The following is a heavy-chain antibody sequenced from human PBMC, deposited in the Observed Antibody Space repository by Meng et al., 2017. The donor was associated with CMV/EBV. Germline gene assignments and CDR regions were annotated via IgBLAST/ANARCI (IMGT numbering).Heavy chain of an antibody. CDR3: TTEPDSSSWPPYYYYGMDV. Sequence: GESLRLSCAASGFTFSNAWMSWVRQAPGKGLEWVGRIKSKTDGGTTDYAAPVKGRFTISRDDSKNTLYLQMNSLKTEDTAVYYCTTEPDSSSWPPYYYYGMDVWGQGTTVTVSS. CDR2: IKSKTDGGTT. J-gene: IGHJ6*02. CDR1: GFTFSNAW. V-gene: IGHV3-15*01. D-gene: IGHD6-13*01.